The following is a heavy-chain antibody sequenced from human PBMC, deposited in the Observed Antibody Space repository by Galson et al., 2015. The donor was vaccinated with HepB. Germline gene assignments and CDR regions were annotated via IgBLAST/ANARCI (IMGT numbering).Heavy chain of an antibody. Sequence: SLRLSCAASGLTFSSYAMYWVRQAPGKGLEWVSTITAGGTTTYYADSVKGRFTISRDNSRNRLDLQMNSLSAEDTAVYYCAKKISSYYAFDIWGQGTMVTVSS. CDR3: AKKISSYYAFDI. CDR1: GLTFSSYA. CDR2: ITAGGTTT. V-gene: IGHV3-23*01. D-gene: IGHD3-10*01. J-gene: IGHJ3*02.